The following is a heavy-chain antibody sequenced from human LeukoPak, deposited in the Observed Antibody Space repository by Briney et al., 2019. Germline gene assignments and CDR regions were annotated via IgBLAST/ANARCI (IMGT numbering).Heavy chain of an antibody. J-gene: IGHJ4*02. CDR2: IYYSGST. D-gene: IGHD3-9*01. V-gene: IGHV4-39*07. CDR1: GGSISSSSYY. CDR3: ARDGIYDILTGYPHGPPDY. Sequence: SETLSLTCTVSGGSISSSSYYWGWIRQPPGKGLEWIGSIYYSGSTYYNPSLKSRVTMSVDTSKNQFSLKLSSVTAADTAVYYCARDGIYDILTGYPHGPPDYWGQGTLVTVSS.